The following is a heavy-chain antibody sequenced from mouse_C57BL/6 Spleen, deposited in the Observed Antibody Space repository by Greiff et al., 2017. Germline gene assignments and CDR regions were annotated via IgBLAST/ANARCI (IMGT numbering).Heavy chain of an antibody. J-gene: IGHJ2*01. CDR1: GYSITSGYY. CDR2: ISYDGSN. CDR3: ARGGDY. V-gene: IGHV3-6*01. Sequence: EVKLQESGPGLVKPSQSLSLTCSVTGYSITSGYYWNWIRQFPGNKLEWMGYISYDGSNNYNPSLKIRISITRDTSKNQFFLKLNSVTTEDTATYYCARGGDYWGQGTTLTVSS.